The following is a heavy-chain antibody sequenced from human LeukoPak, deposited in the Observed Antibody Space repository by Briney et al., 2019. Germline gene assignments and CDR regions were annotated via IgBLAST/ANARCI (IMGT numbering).Heavy chain of an antibody. V-gene: IGHV3-7*01. Sequence: GGSLRLSCAASGFTFSSYWMSWVRQAPVKGLEWVANIKQDGSEKYYVDSVKGRFTISRDNAKNSLYLQMNSLRAEDTAVYYCARAYHVAAEPFGAFDIWGQGTMVTVSS. J-gene: IGHJ3*02. D-gene: IGHD2-15*01. CDR2: IKQDGSEK. CDR1: GFTFSSYW. CDR3: ARAYHVAAEPFGAFDI.